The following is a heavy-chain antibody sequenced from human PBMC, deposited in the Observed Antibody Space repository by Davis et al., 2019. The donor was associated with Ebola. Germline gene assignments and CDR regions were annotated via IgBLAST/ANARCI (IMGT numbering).Heavy chain of an antibody. D-gene: IGHD6-13*01. Sequence: AASVKVSCKASGYTFTSYYMHWVRQAPGQGLEWMGIINPSGGSTSYAQKSQGRVTITADKSTSTAYMELSSLRSEDTAVYYCARDLGAAAGTGGDYWGQGTLVTVSS. CDR3: ARDLGAAAGTGGDY. CDR2: INPSGGST. CDR1: GYTFTSYY. V-gene: IGHV1-46*01. J-gene: IGHJ4*02.